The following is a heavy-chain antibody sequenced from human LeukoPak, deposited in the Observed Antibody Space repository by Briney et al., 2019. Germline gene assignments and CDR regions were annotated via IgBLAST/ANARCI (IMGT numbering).Heavy chain of an antibody. CDR3: AKDTGGNGAYFYAMDV. J-gene: IGHJ6*02. Sequence: PGGSLRLSCVGSGFAFHNYAMHWVRRPPGKGLEWVSAINWNSDTKAYADSVKGLFTISRDRARNFLYLQMDSLRPEDTALYYCAKDTGGNGAYFYAMDVWGQGTSVTVSS. V-gene: IGHV3-9*01. CDR2: INWNSDTK. D-gene: IGHD4-23*01. CDR1: GFAFHNYA.